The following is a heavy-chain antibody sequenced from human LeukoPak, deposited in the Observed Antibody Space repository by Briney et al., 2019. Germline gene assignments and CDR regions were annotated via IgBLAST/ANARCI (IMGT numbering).Heavy chain of an antibody. J-gene: IGHJ4*02. CDR2: VRSKPYGGTT. D-gene: IGHD1-26*01. V-gene: IGHV3-49*03. CDR3: TRGSYNFAY. Sequence: PGGSLRLSCTASGFTFGDYAMSWIRQAPGKGLEWVGFVRSKPYGGTTEYAASVKGRFTISRDDSKSIACLQMNSLKTEDTAVYYCTRGSYNFAYWGQGTLVTVSS. CDR1: GFTFGDYA.